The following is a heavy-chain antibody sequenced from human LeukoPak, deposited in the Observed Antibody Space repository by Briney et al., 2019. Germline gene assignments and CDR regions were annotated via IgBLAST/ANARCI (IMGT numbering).Heavy chain of an antibody. CDR1: GYTFTGYY. J-gene: IGHJ4*02. Sequence: ASVKVSCKASGYTFTGYYMHWVRQAPGQGLEWMGWINPNSGGTNYAQKFQGRVTMTRDTSISTAYMELSRLRSDDTAVYYCAIGLGIAVAGNHGLGYWGQGTLVTVSS. CDR2: INPNSGGT. V-gene: IGHV1-2*02. CDR3: AIGLGIAVAGNHGLGY. D-gene: IGHD6-19*01.